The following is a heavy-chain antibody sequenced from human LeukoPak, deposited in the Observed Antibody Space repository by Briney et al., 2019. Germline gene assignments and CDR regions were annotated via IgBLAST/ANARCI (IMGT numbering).Heavy chain of an antibody. CDR3: ARDDSSGYLD. D-gene: IGHD3-22*01. CDR2: IYYSGST. CDR1: GGSISSYY. V-gene: IGHV4-59*12. J-gene: IGHJ4*02. Sequence: PSETLSLTCTVSGGSISSYYWSWIRQPPGKGLEWIGYIYYSGSTNYNPSLNSRVTISVDTSKNQFSLKLSSVTAADTAVYYCARDDSSGYLDWGQGTLVTVSS.